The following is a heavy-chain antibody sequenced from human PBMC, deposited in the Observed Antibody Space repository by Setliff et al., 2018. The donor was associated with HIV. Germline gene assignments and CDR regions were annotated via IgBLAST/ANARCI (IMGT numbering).Heavy chain of an antibody. V-gene: IGHV1-69*05. CDR1: GGTFSSYV. D-gene: IGHD6-19*01. Sequence: ASVKVSCKASGGTFSSYVISWVRQAPGQGPEWMGGIIPMYGGTNYAQKFQGRVTITTDESTSTAYMELSSLRSEDTAVYYCARGKIAVAGTIPYWGQGMLVTVSS. CDR2: IIPMYGGT. J-gene: IGHJ4*02. CDR3: ARGKIAVAGTIPY.